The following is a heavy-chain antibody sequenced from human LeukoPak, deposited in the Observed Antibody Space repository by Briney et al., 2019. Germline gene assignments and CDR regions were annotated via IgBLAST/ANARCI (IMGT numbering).Heavy chain of an antibody. V-gene: IGHV3-30*04. J-gene: IGHJ4*02. CDR2: ISYDIYSK. Sequence: PGGSLRLSCAASGFTFTSSSMHWVRQAPGKGLEWVAVISYDIYSKYYADSVRGRFTISRDNSENTLYLQMNSLRGEDTAVYYCARDAWSVRSYFDDWGQGTLVTVSS. CDR1: GFTFTSSS. D-gene: IGHD2-8*01. CDR3: ARDAWSVRSYFDD.